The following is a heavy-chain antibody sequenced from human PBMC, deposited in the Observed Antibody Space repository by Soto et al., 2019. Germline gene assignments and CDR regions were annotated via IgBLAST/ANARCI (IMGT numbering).Heavy chain of an antibody. V-gene: IGHV1-3*01. Sequence: QVQLVQSGAELKKPGASVNISCTASGFTFSDNLINWXRXVXXXSLEWMGWLNPDTGNTRYSETFQGRVTISRHPSXSIAYXXXSXXXXXXXXXXXXXXXXXXXXPRXNDAFDVWGQGTMITVSS. CDR3: XXXXXXXXPRXNDAFDV. J-gene: IGHJ3*01. CDR1: GFTFSDNL. CDR2: LNPDTGNT.